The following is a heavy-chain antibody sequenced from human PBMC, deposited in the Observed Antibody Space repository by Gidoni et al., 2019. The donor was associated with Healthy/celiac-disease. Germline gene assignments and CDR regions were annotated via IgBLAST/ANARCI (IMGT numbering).Heavy chain of an antibody. V-gene: IGHV2-26*01. Sequence: QVTLKESGPVLAKPTETLTLTCTVSGFSLSNARMGVSWIRQPPGKALEWLAHIFSNDEKSYSTSLKSRLTISKDTSKSQVVLTMTNMDPVDTATYYCARMVRGDLGVDYWGQGTLVTVSS. CDR2: IFSNDEK. D-gene: IGHD3-10*01. J-gene: IGHJ4*02. CDR1: GFSLSNARMG. CDR3: ARMVRGDLGVDY.